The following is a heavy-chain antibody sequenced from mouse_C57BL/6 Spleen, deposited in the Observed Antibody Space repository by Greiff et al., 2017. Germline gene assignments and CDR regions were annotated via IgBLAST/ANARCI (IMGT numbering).Heavy chain of an antibody. CDR2: INPSSGYT. J-gene: IGHJ4*01. CDR3: ARGDYVRAMDY. V-gene: IGHV1-4*01. D-gene: IGHD1-1*01. Sequence: VQLVESGAELARPGASVKMSCKASGYTFTSYTMHWVKQRPGQGLEWIGYINPSSGYTKYNQKFKDKATLTADKSSSTAYMQLSSLTSEDSAVYYCARGDYVRAMDYWGQGTSVTVSS. CDR1: GYTFTSYT.